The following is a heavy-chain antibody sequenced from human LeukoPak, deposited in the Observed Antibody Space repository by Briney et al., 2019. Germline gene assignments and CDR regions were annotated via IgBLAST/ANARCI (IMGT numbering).Heavy chain of an antibody. Sequence: GASVKVSCKASGGTFSSYAISWVRQAPGQGLEWMGRIIPILGIANYAQKFQGRVTITADKSTSTAYMELSSLRSEDTAVYYCARERLEYYDFWSGYLGADYWGQGTLVAVSS. CDR2: IIPILGIA. CDR3: ARERLEYYDFWSGYLGADY. D-gene: IGHD3-3*01. CDR1: GGTFSSYA. J-gene: IGHJ4*02. V-gene: IGHV1-69*04.